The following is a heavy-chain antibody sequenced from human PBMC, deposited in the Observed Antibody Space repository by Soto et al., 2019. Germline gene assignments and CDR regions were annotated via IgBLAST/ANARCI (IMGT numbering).Heavy chain of an antibody. D-gene: IGHD5-18*01. CDR3: ARAPKTIRGYSYGSFDY. J-gene: IGHJ4*02. CDR2: IYYSGST. V-gene: IGHV4-30-4*01. Sequence: PSETLSLTCTVSGGSISNGDYYWSWIRQPPGKGLEWIGYIYYSGSTYYNPSLKSRVTISVDTSKNQFSLKLSSVTAADTAVYYCARAPKTIRGYSYGSFDYWGQGTLVTVSS. CDR1: GGSISNGDYY.